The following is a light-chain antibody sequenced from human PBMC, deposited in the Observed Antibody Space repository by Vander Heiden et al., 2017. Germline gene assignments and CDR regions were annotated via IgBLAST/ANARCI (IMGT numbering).Light chain of an antibody. Sequence: SSELTQDSAVSVALGQTVTITCQGDSLRTYSASWYQQKPGQAALLVIYGRNNRPSGIPDRFSGSKSGSTASLTITGAQAEDEADYYCNSRDSSGYHVIFGGGTKLTVL. CDR1: SLRTYS. CDR2: GRN. CDR3: NSRDSSGYHVI. J-gene: IGLJ2*01. V-gene: IGLV3-19*01.